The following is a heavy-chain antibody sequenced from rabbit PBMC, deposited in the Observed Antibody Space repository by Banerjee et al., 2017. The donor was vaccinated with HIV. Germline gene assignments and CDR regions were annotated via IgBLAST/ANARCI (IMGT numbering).Heavy chain of an antibody. V-gene: IGHV1S40*01. D-gene: IGHD6-1*01. Sequence: QSLEESGGDLVKPGASLTLTCTASGFSFSSNYYMCWVRQAPGKGLEWIACIGTSSGNTYYASWAKGRFTISKTSSTTVTLQMTSLTAADTATYFCARGGYDANYFNLWGPGTLVTVS. J-gene: IGHJ4*01. CDR2: IGTSSGNT. CDR3: ARGGYDANYFNL. CDR1: GFSFSSNYY.